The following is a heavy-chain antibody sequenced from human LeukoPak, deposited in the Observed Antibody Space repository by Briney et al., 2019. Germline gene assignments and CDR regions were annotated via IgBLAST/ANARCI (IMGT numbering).Heavy chain of an antibody. CDR1: GYTFTSYD. J-gene: IGHJ6*03. CDR3: ARAVAHDYYYYMDV. CDR2: MNPNSGNT. V-gene: IGHV1-8*03. Sequence: ASVKVSCKASGYTFTSYDINWVRQATGQELEWMGWMNPNSGNTGYAQKFQGRVTITRNTSISTAYMELSSLRSEDTAVYYCARAVAHDYYYYMDVWGKGTTVTVSS. D-gene: IGHD2-15*01.